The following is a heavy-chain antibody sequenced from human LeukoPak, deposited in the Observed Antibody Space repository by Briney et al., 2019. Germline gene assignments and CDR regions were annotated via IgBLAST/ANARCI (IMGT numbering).Heavy chain of an antibody. CDR3: ARDLNLIAATRAFDI. Sequence: GGSLRLSCAASGFTFSSYAMHWVRQAPGKGLEWVAVISYDGSNKYYADSVKGRFTISRDNSKNTLYLQMNSLRAEDTAVYYCARDLNLIAATRAFDIWGQGTMVTVSS. CDR1: GFTFSSYA. D-gene: IGHD6-13*01. V-gene: IGHV3-30-3*01. CDR2: ISYDGSNK. J-gene: IGHJ3*02.